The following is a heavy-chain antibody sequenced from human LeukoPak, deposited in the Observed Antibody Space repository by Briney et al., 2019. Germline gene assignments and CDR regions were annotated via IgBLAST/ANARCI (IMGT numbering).Heavy chain of an antibody. J-gene: IGHJ4*02. CDR2: IYSGGST. Sequence: GGSLRLSCAASGFTVSSNYMSWVRQAPGKGLEWVSVIYSGGSTYYADSVKGRFTISRDNSKNTLYLQMNSLRAEDTAVYYCARFSGSYYTPFDYWGQGTQVTVSS. CDR3: ARFSGSYYTPFDY. V-gene: IGHV3-66*02. D-gene: IGHD1-26*01. CDR1: GFTVSSNY.